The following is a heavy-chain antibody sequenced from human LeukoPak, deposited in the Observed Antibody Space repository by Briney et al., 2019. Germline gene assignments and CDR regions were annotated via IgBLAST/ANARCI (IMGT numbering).Heavy chain of an antibody. CDR1: GGSLSSYY. CDR3: ARLVRGHNYDIVTGYFDY. CDR2: IYYSGST. D-gene: IGHD3-9*01. J-gene: IGHJ4*02. V-gene: IGHV4-59*08. Sequence: PSETLSLTCTVSGGSLSSYYWSWIRQPPGKGLEWIGYIYYSGSTNYNPSLKSRVTISVDTSKNQFSLKLSSVTAADTAVYYCARLVRGHNYDIVTGYFDYWGQGTLVTVSS.